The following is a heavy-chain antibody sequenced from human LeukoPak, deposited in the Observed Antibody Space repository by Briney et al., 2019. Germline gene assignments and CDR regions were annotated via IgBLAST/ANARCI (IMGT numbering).Heavy chain of an antibody. CDR2: IYYSGST. Sequence: SETLSLTCTVSGGSISSSSYDWGWIRQPPGKGLEWIGSIYYSGSTYYNPSLKSRVTISVDTSKNQFSLKLSSVTAADTAVYYCARQTARNWNEDYLDYWGPRTLVTVSS. J-gene: IGHJ4*02. V-gene: IGHV4-39*01. CDR3: ARQTARNWNEDYLDY. D-gene: IGHD1-1*01. CDR1: GGSISSSSYD.